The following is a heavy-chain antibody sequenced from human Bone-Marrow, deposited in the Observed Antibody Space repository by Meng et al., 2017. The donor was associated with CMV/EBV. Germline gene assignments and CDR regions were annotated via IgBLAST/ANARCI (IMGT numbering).Heavy chain of an antibody. CDR1: GYTFTSYG. D-gene: IGHD3-22*01. J-gene: IGHJ4*02. CDR2: ISAYNGNT. CDR3: ARERDHYYDSSDFDY. V-gene: IGHV1-18*01. Sequence: ASVEVACKASGYTFTSYGISWVRQAPGQGLEWMGWISAYNGNTNSAQKLQGRVTMTTDTSTSTAYMELRSLRSDDTAVYYCARERDHYYDSSDFDYWGQGTLVTVSS.